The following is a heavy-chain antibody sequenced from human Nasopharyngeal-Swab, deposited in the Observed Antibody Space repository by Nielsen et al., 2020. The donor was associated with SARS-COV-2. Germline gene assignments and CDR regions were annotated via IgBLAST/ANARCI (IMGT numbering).Heavy chain of an antibody. CDR2: SSYDGSNK. V-gene: IGHV3-30*04. CDR1: GFTFSSYA. J-gene: IGHJ6*02. Sequence: GESLKIHCAASGFTFSSYAMHWVRQAPGKGLEWVAVSSYDGSNKYYADSVKGRFTIARDNSKNTLYLQLNSMRAEDTAVYYCARALWGAYYYGMDVWGQGTTVTVSS. CDR3: ARALWGAYYYGMDV. D-gene: IGHD1-26*01.